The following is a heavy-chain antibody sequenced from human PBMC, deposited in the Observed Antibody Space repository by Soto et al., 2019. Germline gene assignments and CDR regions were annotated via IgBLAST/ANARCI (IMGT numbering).Heavy chain of an antibody. J-gene: IGHJ6*02. D-gene: IGHD3-10*01. CDR2: ISGSGART. V-gene: IGHV3-23*01. CDR3: VKEQRSFPPNFYGMDV. CDR1: GFIFRSYT. Sequence: GGSLRLSCAASGFIFRSYTMTWVRQAPGKGLEWVSSISGSGARTNYADSVKGRFTISRDTSEKTLFLQMDSLRPEDTAVYYCVKEQRSFPPNFYGMDVWGQGTTVTVSS.